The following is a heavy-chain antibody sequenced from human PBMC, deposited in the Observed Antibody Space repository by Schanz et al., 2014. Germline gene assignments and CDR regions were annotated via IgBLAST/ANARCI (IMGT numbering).Heavy chain of an antibody. CDR1: GFTYSSYW. J-gene: IGHJ4*01. CDR2: IDTAGSYT. CDR3: AREVGGSFGQHY. D-gene: IGHD1-26*01. Sequence: EVQLVESGGGLVQPGGSLRLSCAASGFTYSSYWMHWVRQAPGKGLVWVSTIDTAGSYTSYVDSVKGRFTISRDNAKNTLYLQMSRLRVEDTAVYYCAREVGGSFGQHYWGQEPWSPSPQ. V-gene: IGHV3-74*01.